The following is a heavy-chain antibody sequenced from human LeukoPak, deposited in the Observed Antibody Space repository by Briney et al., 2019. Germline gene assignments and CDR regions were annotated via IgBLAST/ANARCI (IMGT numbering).Heavy chain of an antibody. CDR2: ISSSSSYI. CDR1: GFTFSGYS. J-gene: IGHJ3*02. Sequence: PGGSLRLSCAASGFTFSGYSMNWVRQAPGKGLEWVSSISSSSSYIYYADSVKGRFTISRDNAKNSLYLQMNSLRAEDTAVYYCARDGPSSTSLRGAFDIWGQGKMVTVSS. CDR3: ARDGPSSTSLRGAFDI. V-gene: IGHV3-21*01. D-gene: IGHD2-2*01.